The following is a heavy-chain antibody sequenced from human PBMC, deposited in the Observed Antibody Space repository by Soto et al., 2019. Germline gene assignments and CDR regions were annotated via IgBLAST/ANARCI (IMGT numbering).Heavy chain of an antibody. CDR2: VSPYNGNA. D-gene: IGHD2-8*01. V-gene: IGHV1-18*04. J-gene: IGHJ4*02. CDR1: GYTFSNYA. CDR3: ARELSLIMAAPAY. Sequence: ASVKVSCKTSGYTFSNYAISWVRQAPGQGLEWMGWVSPYNGNANYTEKFQGRVSMTTDTSTTTAYMELTSLTSDDTAIYYCARELSLIMAAPAYWGQGTLVTVSS.